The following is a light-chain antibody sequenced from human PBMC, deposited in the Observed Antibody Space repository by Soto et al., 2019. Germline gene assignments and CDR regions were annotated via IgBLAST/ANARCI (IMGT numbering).Light chain of an antibody. Sequence: EVVLTQSPATLSLSPGEKATLYCRASQDINTYLGWYQQKPGQPPRLLIYDASTRATGIPDRFSGSGSGTQFTLTISSLQSEDFVVYYCQQYDKSPPWTFGQGTKVDIK. CDR2: DAS. V-gene: IGKV3D-15*01. CDR1: QDINTY. CDR3: QQYDKSPPWT. J-gene: IGKJ1*01.